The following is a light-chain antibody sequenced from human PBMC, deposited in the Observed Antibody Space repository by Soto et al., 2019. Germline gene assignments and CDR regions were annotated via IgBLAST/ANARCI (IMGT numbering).Light chain of an antibody. V-gene: IGLV4-69*01. CDR2: LNSDGSH. CDR1: SGHNNYA. J-gene: IGLJ3*02. Sequence: VLTQSPSASASLGASVKLTCTLSSGHNNYAIAWHQQQPEKGPRYLMKLNSDGSHFKGDGIPDRFSGSSSGAERYLTISSLQSEDEADYYCQTWGTGIWVFGGGTQLTVL. CDR3: QTWGTGIWV.